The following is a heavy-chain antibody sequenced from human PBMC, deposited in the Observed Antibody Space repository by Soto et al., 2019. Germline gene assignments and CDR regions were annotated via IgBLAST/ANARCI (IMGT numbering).Heavy chain of an antibody. V-gene: IGHV4-34*01. CDR1: GGSFSGYY. D-gene: IGHD2-21*01. CDR3: ARHGPMGGDFDY. Sequence: SETLSLTCAVYGGSFSGYYWSWIRQPPGKGLEWIGYMYHSGSTNYNPSLKSRVTISVDTSKNQFSLKLSSVTAADTAVYYCARHGPMGGDFDYWGQGTLVTVSS. CDR2: MYHSGST. J-gene: IGHJ4*02.